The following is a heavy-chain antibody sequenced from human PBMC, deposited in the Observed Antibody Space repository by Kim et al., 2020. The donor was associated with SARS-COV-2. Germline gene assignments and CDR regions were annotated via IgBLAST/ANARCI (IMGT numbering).Heavy chain of an antibody. CDR1: GGTFSSFS. CDR3: ARAGFSSSQSWFDP. CDR2: IIPVFGSA. Sequence: SVKVSCKASGGTFSSFSISWVRQAPGQGLEWMGGIIPVFGSANYAQKFQGRVTITADESTSTAYMELNSLRSEDTAVHYCARAGFSSSQSWFDPWGQGT. V-gene: IGHV1-69*13. J-gene: IGHJ5*02. D-gene: IGHD3-3*01.